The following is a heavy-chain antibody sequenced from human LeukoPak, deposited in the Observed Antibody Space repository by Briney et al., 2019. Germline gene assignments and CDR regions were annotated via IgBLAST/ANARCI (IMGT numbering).Heavy chain of an antibody. D-gene: IGHD5-24*01. CDR3: ARGGVEMATEPLSYYVDV. Sequence: PSETLSLTCTVSGGSISSSSYYWGWIRQPPGKGLEWIGEINHSGSTNYNPSLKSRVTISVDTSRNQFSLKLSSVTAADTAVYYCARGGVEMATEPLSYYVDVWGKGTTVTVSS. J-gene: IGHJ6*03. CDR1: GGSISSSSYY. V-gene: IGHV4-39*07. CDR2: INHSGST.